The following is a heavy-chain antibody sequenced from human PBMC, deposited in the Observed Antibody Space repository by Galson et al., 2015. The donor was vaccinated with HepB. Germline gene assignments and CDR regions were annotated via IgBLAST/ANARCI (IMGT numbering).Heavy chain of an antibody. CDR2: ITGSGDTT. CDR3: ARGGFCAGSSCYQGVY. CDR1: GFRFSDYG. Sequence: SLRLSCATSGFRFSDYGMSWVRQAPGKGLEWVSAITGSGDTTYHADSVMGRFTISRDHSKSILYMQMNSLRVEDTALYYCARGGFCAGSSCYQGVYWGQGTLVSVSS. J-gene: IGHJ4*02. D-gene: IGHD2-15*01. V-gene: IGHV3-23*01.